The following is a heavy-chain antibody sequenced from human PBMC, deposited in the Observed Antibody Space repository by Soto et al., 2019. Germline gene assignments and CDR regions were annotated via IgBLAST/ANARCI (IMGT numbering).Heavy chain of an antibody. J-gene: IGHJ4*02. Sequence: PGGSLRLSCAASGFTFSSYAMSWVRQAPGKGLEWVAQAKRKAAGGAIDYAAPVKGRFIISRDDSKNMAYLQMNSLKIEDTALYYCTTGYGSDWYGWGQGTLVTVSS. CDR1: GFTFSSYA. CDR2: AKRKAAGGAI. CDR3: TTGYGSDWYG. D-gene: IGHD6-19*01. V-gene: IGHV3-15*01.